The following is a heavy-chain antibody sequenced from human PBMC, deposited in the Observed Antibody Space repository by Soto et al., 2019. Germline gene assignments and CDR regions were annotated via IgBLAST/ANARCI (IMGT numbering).Heavy chain of an antibody. CDR1: GFTFDDYA. V-gene: IGHV3-9*01. D-gene: IGHD3-3*01. Sequence: GGSLRLSCAASGFTFDDYAMHWVRQAPGKGLEWVSGISWNSGSIGYADSVKGRFTISRDNAKNSLYLQMNSLRAEDTALYYCAKDIDYDFWSGYPMGVYAFDIWGQGTMVTVSS. J-gene: IGHJ3*02. CDR2: ISWNSGSI. CDR3: AKDIDYDFWSGYPMGVYAFDI.